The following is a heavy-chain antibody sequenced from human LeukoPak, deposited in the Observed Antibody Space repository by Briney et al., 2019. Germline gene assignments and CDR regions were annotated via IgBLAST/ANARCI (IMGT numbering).Heavy chain of an antibody. V-gene: IGHV3-23*01. CDR2: ISGSGSST. D-gene: IGHD6-19*01. CDR1: GFTFSSYA. CDR3: AKWTKVWLANRHLDV. Sequence: PGGSLRLSCAASGFTFSSYAMSWVRQAPGKGLEWVSAISGSGSSTYYADSAKGRFTISRDNSKNTLYLEMNSLRAEDTAIYYCAKWTKVWLANRHLDVWGKGTTVTVSS. J-gene: IGHJ6*04.